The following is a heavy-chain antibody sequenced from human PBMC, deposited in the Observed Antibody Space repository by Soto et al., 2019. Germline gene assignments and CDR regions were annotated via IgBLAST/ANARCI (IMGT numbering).Heavy chain of an antibody. CDR2: IKQDGSEK. CDR1: GFTFSSYW. V-gene: IGHV3-7*05. J-gene: IGHJ4*02. CDR3: AREYYDFWTGYGPNDS. D-gene: IGHD3-3*01. Sequence: GGSLRLSGAASGFTFSSYWVSWVRQAPGKGLEWVANIKQDGSEKYYVDSVKGRFTISRDNAKNSLYLQMNSLRAEDTAVYYCAREYYDFWTGYGPNDSWGQRTLVTVSS.